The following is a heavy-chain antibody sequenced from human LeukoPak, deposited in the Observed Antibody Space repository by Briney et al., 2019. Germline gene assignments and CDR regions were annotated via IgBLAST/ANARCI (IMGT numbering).Heavy chain of an antibody. CDR2: IYYSGST. D-gene: IGHD3-10*01. CDR3: ARGIRYYFGSGNDYRVDWFDP. V-gene: IGHV4-59*12. CDR1: GGSISSYY. J-gene: IGHJ5*02. Sequence: PSETLSLTCTVSGGSISSYYWSWIRQPPGKGLEWIGYIYYSGSTNYNPSLKSRVTISVDTSQNQFSLKLSSVTAADTAVYHCARGIRYYFGSGNDYRVDWFDPWGQGSLVTVSS.